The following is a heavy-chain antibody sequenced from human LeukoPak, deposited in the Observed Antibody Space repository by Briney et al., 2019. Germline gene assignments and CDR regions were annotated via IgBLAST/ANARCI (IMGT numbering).Heavy chain of an antibody. CDR3: ARDLAAAGHYYYYGMDV. Sequence: SETLSLTCTVSGGSISSYYWSWIRQPPGKGLEWIGYIYYSGSTNYNPSLKSRVTISVDTSKNQFSVKLSSVTAADTAVYYCARDLAAAGHYYYYGMDVWGQGTTVTVSS. J-gene: IGHJ6*02. D-gene: IGHD6-13*01. V-gene: IGHV4-59*01. CDR1: GGSISSYY. CDR2: IYYSGST.